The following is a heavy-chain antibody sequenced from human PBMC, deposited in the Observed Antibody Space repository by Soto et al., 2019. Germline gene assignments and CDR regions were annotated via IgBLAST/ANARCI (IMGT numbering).Heavy chain of an antibody. J-gene: IGHJ4*02. Sequence: QVQLVQSGAEVRKPGSSVRVSCKASGGSFNRHTISWVRQAPGQGLEWMGGIIPIFGTANHAQKFQGRVTIIADESTSTVYMELSSLRSGDTAIYYCARGWGYDSTDYYYAYWGQGPLVIVSS. CDR1: GGSFNRHT. CDR2: IIPIFGTA. CDR3: ARGWGYDSTDYYYAY. V-gene: IGHV1-69*01. D-gene: IGHD3-22*01.